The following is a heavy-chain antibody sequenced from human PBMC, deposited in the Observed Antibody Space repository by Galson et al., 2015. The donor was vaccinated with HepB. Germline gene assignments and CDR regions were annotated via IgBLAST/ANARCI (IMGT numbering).Heavy chain of an antibody. J-gene: IGHJ5*02. CDR3: ARDGKPSTNSYAWFDP. CDR1: GFTFSTYG. D-gene: IGHD2-2*01. V-gene: IGHV3-33*01. Sequence: SLRLSCAASGFTFSTYGMHWVRQAPGKGLEWVVVIYYDGNSKYYADSVKGRFTISRDNSKNTLYLQMDSLRVEDTAVYYCARDGKPSTNSYAWFDPWGQGTLVTVSS. CDR2: IYYDGNSK.